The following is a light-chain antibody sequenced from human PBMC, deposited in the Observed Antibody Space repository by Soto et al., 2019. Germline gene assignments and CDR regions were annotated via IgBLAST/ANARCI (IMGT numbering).Light chain of an antibody. CDR3: AAWDDSLSGHVV. V-gene: IGLV1-47*01. CDR2: RNN. Sequence: QSVLTQPPSVSGTPGQRVTISCSGSSSNIGSDYVYWYQQLPGTAPKLLISRNNQRPSGVPDRFSDSKSGTSASLTISGLRSEDEADYYCAAWDDSLSGHVVFGGGTKVTVL. J-gene: IGLJ2*01. CDR1: SSNIGSDY.